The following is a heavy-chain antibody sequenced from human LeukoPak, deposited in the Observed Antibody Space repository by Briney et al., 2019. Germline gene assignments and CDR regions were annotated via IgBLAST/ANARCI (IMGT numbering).Heavy chain of an antibody. D-gene: IGHD6-19*01. CDR2: ISWNSGRI. J-gene: IGHJ6*02. Sequence: GGSLRLSCAASGFVFRSYAMSWVRQAPGKGLEWVSGISWNSGRIDYADSVKGRFTISRDNAKNSLYLQMNSLRAEDTAFYYCAKDRGSGLYYYVMDVWGQGTTVTVSS. CDR1: GFVFRSYA. V-gene: IGHV3-9*01. CDR3: AKDRGSGLYYYVMDV.